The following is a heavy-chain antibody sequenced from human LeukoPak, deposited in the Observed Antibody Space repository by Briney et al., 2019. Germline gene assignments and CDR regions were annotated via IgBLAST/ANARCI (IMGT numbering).Heavy chain of an antibody. J-gene: IGHJ3*02. D-gene: IGHD3-3*01. CDR3: ARAPRTIFGVVMAAFDI. CDR1: GGSFSGYY. CDR2: INHSGST. V-gene: IGHV4-34*01. Sequence: SETLSLTCAVYGGSFSGYYWSWIRQPPGKGLEWIGEINHSGSTNYNPSLKSRVTISVDTSKNQFSLKLSSVTAADTAEYYCARAPRTIFGVVMAAFDIWGQGTMVTVSS.